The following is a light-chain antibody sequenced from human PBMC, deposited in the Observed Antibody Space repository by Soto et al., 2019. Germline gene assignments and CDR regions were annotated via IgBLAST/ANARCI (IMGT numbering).Light chain of an antibody. V-gene: IGKV3-20*01. Sequence: EIVLTQSPGTLSLSPGERATLSCRASQSVSTNYLAWYQQQPGQTPRLLIYAASSRATGIPDRFSGSGSGTDFTLTISRLEPEDFAMYYCQQYSNSPYTFGQGTNLEIK. CDR3: QQYSNSPYT. J-gene: IGKJ2*01. CDR2: AAS. CDR1: QSVSTNY.